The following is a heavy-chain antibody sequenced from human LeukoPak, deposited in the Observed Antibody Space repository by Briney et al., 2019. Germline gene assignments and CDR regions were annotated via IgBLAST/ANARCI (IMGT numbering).Heavy chain of an antibody. Sequence: PGGSLRLSCAASGFTFSSYGMHWVRQAPGKGLEWVAVISYDGSNKYYADSVKGRFTISRDNSKNTLYLQMNSLRAEDTAVYYCARDRDTAMVHAAFDIWGQGTMVTVSS. D-gene: IGHD5-18*01. V-gene: IGHV3-30*03. CDR2: ISYDGSNK. CDR1: GFTFSSYG. J-gene: IGHJ3*02. CDR3: ARDRDTAMVHAAFDI.